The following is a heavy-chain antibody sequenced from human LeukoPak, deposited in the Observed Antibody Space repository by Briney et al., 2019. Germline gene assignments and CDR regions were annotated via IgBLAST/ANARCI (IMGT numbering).Heavy chain of an antibody. CDR2: IKQDGSEK. J-gene: IGHJ4*02. CDR1: GFTFSSYW. Sequence: GGSLRLSCAASGFTFSSYWMSWVRQAPGKGLEWVANIKQDGSEKYYVDPVKGRFTISRDNSKNTLYLQMNSLRAEDTAVYYCAKDLLSSSSWSFDYWGQGTLVTVSS. V-gene: IGHV3-7*03. CDR3: AKDLLSSSSWSFDY. D-gene: IGHD6-13*01.